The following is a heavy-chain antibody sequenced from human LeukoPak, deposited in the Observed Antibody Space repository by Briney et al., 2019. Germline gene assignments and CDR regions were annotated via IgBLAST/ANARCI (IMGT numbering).Heavy chain of an antibody. J-gene: IGHJ3*02. CDR1: GFTFSSYS. V-gene: IGHV3-48*04. Sequence: GGSLRLSCAASGFTFSSYSMNWVRQAPGKGLEWVSYIFSSSSPIYYADSVKGRFTISRDNAKSSLYLQMNSLRAEDTAVYYCAGYCSSTSCFTAGLSRGFDIWGQGTMVIVST. D-gene: IGHD2-2*02. CDR3: AGYCSSTSCFTAGLSRGFDI. CDR2: IFSSSSPI.